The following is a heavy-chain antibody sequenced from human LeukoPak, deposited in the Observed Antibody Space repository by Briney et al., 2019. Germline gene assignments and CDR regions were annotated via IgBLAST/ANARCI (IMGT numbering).Heavy chain of an antibody. CDR1: GFTFSTYG. J-gene: IGHJ4*02. D-gene: IGHD1-1*01. V-gene: IGHV3-7*01. Sequence: GRSLRLSCAASGFTFSTYGLHWVRQAPGKGLEWVANIKQDGSEKYYVDSVKGRFTISRDNAKNSLYLQMNSLRAEDTAVYYCARDVYNMGDYWGQGTLVTVSS. CDR2: IKQDGSEK. CDR3: ARDVYNMGDY.